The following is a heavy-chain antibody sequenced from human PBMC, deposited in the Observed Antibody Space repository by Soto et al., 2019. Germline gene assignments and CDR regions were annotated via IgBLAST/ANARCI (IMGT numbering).Heavy chain of an antibody. CDR1: GGTFYTYA. Sequence: QVHLVQSGAEVKRPGSSVRVSCRASGGTFYTYAFTWVRQAPGQGLEWMGGITPMIGTTKYAQKFHGRVTFSADESASTAYMELSNRRADETAVYYCARDVSVMASVFGFWGQGTLITVSS. V-gene: IGHV1-69*01. J-gene: IGHJ4*02. D-gene: IGHD3-10*01. CDR3: ARDVSVMASVFGF. CDR2: ITPMIGTT.